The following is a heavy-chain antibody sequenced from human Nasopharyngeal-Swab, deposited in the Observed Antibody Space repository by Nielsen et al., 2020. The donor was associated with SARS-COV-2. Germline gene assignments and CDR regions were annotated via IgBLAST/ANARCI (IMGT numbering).Heavy chain of an antibody. CDR1: GGSISSSSYY. CDR2: IYYSGST. CDR3: ARAGVVVVAATHWFDP. V-gene: IGHV4-39*07. J-gene: IGHJ5*02. D-gene: IGHD2-15*01. Sequence: GSLRLSCTVSGGSISSSSYYWCWIRQPPGKGLEWIGSIYYSGSTYYTPSLKSRVTISVDTSKNQFSLKLSSVTAADTAVYYCARAGVVVVAATHWFDPWGQGTLVTVSS.